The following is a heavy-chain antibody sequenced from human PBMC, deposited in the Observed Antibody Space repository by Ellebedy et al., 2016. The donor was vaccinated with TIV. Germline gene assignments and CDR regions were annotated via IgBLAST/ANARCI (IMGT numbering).Heavy chain of an antibody. Sequence: GSLRLXCTVSGDSVTSRSFYWSWIRQPLGKGLEWIGYIYYTGTTDYNPSLKRRVTISVDTSKNQFSLKLSSVTAADTAIYYCARDASAGNDVKDAFDMWGQGTVVTVSS. V-gene: IGHV4-61*01. CDR3: ARDASAGNDVKDAFDM. CDR2: IYYTGTT. J-gene: IGHJ3*02. CDR1: GDSVTSRSFY. D-gene: IGHD1-1*01.